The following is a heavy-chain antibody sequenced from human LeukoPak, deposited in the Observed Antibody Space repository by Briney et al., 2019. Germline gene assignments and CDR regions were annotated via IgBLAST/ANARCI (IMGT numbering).Heavy chain of an antibody. CDR1: GGSFSGYY. J-gene: IGHJ4*02. CDR3: ARPRGTAAGTRSYLDY. V-gene: IGHV4-34*01. CDR2: INHSGST. D-gene: IGHD6-13*01. Sequence: SETLSLTCAVYGGSFSGYYWSWIRQPPGKGLEWIGEINHSGSTNYNSSLKSRVTISVDTSKNQFSLKLSSVTAADTAVYYCARPRGTAAGTRSYLDYWGQGTLVTVSS.